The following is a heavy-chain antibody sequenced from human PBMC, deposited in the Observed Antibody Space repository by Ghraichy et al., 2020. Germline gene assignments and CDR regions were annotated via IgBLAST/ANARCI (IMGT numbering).Heavy chain of an antibody. CDR3: ARASSFSMITFGDNVAFDI. CDR1: GYTFTSYG. D-gene: IGHD3-16*01. CDR2: ISAYNGNT. Sequence: ASVKVSCKASGYTFTSYGISWVRQAPGQGLEWMGWISAYNGNTNYAQKLQGRVTMTTDTSTSTAYMELRSLRSDDTAVYYCARASSFSMITFGDNVAFDIWGQGTMVTVSS. V-gene: IGHV1-18*01. J-gene: IGHJ3*02.